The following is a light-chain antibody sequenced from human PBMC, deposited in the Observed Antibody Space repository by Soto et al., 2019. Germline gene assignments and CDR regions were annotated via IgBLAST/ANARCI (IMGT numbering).Light chain of an antibody. J-gene: IGLJ3*02. V-gene: IGLV2-14*01. CDR3: SSYTSSSTLWV. CDR1: SSDVGGYNY. Sequence: QSVLTQPASVSGSPGQSITISCTGTSSDVGGYNYVSWYQQHPGKAPKLMIYEVSNRPSGVSNRFSGSKSGNTASLTISGLKAEDEADYYCSSYTSSSTLWVFGGGTKVTVL. CDR2: EVS.